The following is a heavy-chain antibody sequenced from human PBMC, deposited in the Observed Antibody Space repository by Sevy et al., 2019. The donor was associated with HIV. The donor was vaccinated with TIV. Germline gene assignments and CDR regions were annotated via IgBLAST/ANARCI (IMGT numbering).Heavy chain of an antibody. CDR3: AKVDSSGYYSVSGFDY. D-gene: IGHD3-22*01. Sequence: GGSLRLSCPASGFTFSSYAMSWVRQAPGKGLEWVSAISGSGGSTYYADSVKGRFTISRDNSKNTLYLQMNSLRAEDTAVYYCAKVDSSGYYSVSGFDYWGQGTLVTVSS. CDR2: ISGSGGST. J-gene: IGHJ4*02. CDR1: GFTFSSYA. V-gene: IGHV3-23*01.